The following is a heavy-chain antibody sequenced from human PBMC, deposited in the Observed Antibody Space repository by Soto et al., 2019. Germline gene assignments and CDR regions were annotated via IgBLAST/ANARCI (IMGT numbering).Heavy chain of an antibody. J-gene: IGHJ6*03. CDR3: ARGTTVTPYYYYYYYYMDV. D-gene: IGHD4-17*01. CDR1: GGSISSYY. V-gene: IGHV4-59*01. Sequence: SETLSLTCTVSGGSISSYYWSWIRQPPGKGLEWIGYIYYSGSTNYNPSLKSRVTISVDTSKNQFSLKLSSVTAADTAVYYCARGTTVTPYYYYYYYYMDVWGKGTTVTVSS. CDR2: IYYSGST.